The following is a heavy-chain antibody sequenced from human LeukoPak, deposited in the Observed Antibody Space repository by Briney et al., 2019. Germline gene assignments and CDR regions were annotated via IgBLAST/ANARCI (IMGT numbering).Heavy chain of an antibody. D-gene: IGHD1-26*01. CDR3: ARLIVGATSWFDP. CDR1: GGSISSYD. V-gene: IGHV4-59*08. J-gene: IGHJ5*02. Sequence: KPSETLSLTCTASGGSISSYDWSWIRQPPGKGLEWIGYISYTGSTNYTPSLKSRVTISVDTSKNQFSLKLNTVTAADTAVYYCARLIVGATSWFDPWGQGTLVTVS. CDR2: ISYTGST.